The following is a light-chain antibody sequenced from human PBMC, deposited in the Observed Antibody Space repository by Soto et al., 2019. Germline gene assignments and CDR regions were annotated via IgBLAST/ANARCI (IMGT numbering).Light chain of an antibody. J-gene: IGKJ5*01. CDR2: WAS. CDR1: QSVLYSSNNKNY. CDR3: QQYYSTPIT. V-gene: IGKV4-1*01. Sequence: DIVMTQSPDSLAVSLGERATINCKSSQSVLYSSNNKNYLAWYQQKQGQPPKLLIYWASTRESGVPDRFSGSGSGTDFTLTISSLHAEDVAVYYCQQYYSTPITCGQGTRLEIK.